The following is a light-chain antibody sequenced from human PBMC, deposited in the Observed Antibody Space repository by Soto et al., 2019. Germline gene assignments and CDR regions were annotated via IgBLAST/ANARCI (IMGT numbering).Light chain of an antibody. J-gene: IGLJ2*01. CDR3: TTWDDSLSAVV. CDR2: SNN. CDR1: SSNIGSNA. Sequence: QSVLTQPPSASGTPGQRVTISCSGSSSNIGSNAVNWYQQLPGTAPKLFIYSNNQRPSGVPDRFSGSKSGTSASLAISGLQSEVEADYYCTTWDDSLSAVVFGGGTKLTVL. V-gene: IGLV1-44*01.